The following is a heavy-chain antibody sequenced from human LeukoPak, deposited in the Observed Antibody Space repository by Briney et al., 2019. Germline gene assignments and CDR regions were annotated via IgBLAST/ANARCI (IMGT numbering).Heavy chain of an antibody. D-gene: IGHD1-26*01. CDR1: GFTFSSYS. CDR3: AKDRAVGATKLGYMDV. CDR2: ISSSSSYI. J-gene: IGHJ6*03. V-gene: IGHV3-21*01. Sequence: GGSLRLSCAASGFTFSSYSMNWVRQAPGKGLEWVSSISSSSSYIYYADSVKGRFTISRDNAKNTLYLQMNSLRAEDTAVYYCAKDRAVGATKLGYMDVWGKGTTVTVSS.